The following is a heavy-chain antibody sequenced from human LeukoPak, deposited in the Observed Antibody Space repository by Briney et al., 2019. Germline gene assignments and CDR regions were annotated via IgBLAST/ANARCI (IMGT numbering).Heavy chain of an antibody. CDR2: TNSGGSSS. V-gene: IGHV3-23*01. CDR3: AKAATNRPGTSHFDY. D-gene: IGHD2-2*01. Sequence: GGSLRLSCATSGFPFSDFSMSWVRQAPGKGLEWISTTNSGGSSSDYAESVKGRFTISRDNSKNTLYLQMNSLRAEDTAVYYCAKAATNRPGTSHFDYWGQGTLVTVSS. J-gene: IGHJ4*02. CDR1: GFPFSDFS.